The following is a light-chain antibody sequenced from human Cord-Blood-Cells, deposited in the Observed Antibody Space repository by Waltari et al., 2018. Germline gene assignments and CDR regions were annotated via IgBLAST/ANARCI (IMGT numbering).Light chain of an antibody. J-gene: IGKJ1*01. CDR3: QQYGNSPWT. V-gene: IGKV3-20*01. CDR1: QSVSSSS. CDR2: GSC. Sequence: EIVLTQSHGTLSLSPGERATLSCRASQSVSSSSLDWYQQTPCTAPRLLIDGSCSKTTVIPDRFSGSASGTDFTLTISRLEPEDFAVYYCQQYGNSPWTCGQGTKVEIK.